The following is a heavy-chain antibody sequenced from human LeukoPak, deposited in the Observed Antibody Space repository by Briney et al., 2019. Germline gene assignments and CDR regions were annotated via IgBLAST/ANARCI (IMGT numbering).Heavy chain of an antibody. D-gene: IGHD3-22*01. CDR3: ARDSSYSTAI. J-gene: IGHJ3*02. CDR2: INSDGSYT. Sequence: GGSLRLSCAASGFTFSIYWMHWVRQAPGKGLVWVSHINSDGSYTTYADSVKGRFTISRDNAKNTLYLQMNSLRAEDTAVYHCARDSSYSTAIWGQGTMVTVSS. CDR1: GFTFSIYW. V-gene: IGHV3-74*01.